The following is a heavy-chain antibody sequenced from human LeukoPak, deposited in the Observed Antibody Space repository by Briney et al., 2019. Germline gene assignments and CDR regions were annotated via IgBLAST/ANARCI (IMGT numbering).Heavy chain of an antibody. J-gene: IGHJ3*02. Sequence: PGGGLRLSCAASGFTFSRYSMNGVRQAPRKGLQCVSSITRSTSYLYYAHSVKGPFPISRDNAKHSLYLQMNSLRAEDRAVYYCATLGGIWGQGTMLTVPS. V-gene: IGHV3-21*01. CDR3: ATLGGI. CDR2: ITRSTSYL. CDR1: GFTFSRYS.